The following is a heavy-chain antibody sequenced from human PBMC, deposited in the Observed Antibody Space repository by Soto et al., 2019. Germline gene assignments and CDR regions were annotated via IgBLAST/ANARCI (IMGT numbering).Heavy chain of an antibody. CDR2: IKQDGSEK. D-gene: IGHD2-21*02. CDR3: AREYCGGDCYPGDDAFDI. CDR1: GSTFSSYW. J-gene: IGHJ3*02. Sequence: GGSLRLSCAASGSTFSSYWMSWVRQAPGKGLEWVANIKQDGSEKYYVDSVKGRFTISRDNAKNSLYLQMNSLRAEDTAVYYCAREYCGGDCYPGDDAFDIWGQGTMVTVSS. V-gene: IGHV3-7*03.